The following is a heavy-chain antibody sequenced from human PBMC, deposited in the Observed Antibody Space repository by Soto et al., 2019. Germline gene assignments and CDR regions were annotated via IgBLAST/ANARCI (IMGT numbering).Heavy chain of an antibody. CDR3: ARRERAAALYY. J-gene: IGHJ4*02. Sequence: QVQLQESGPGLVKPSGTLSLTCAVSGGSISSSNWWSWVRQPPGKGLEWIGEIYHSRSTNYNPSLKSRVTISGDKSKNQVSRKLSSVTAADTAVYYCARRERAAALYYWGQGTLVPVSS. CDR1: GGSISSSNW. V-gene: IGHV4-4*02. CDR2: IYHSRST. D-gene: IGHD6-13*01.